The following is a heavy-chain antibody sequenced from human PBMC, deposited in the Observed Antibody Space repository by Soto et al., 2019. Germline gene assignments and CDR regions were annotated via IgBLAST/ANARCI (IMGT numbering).Heavy chain of an antibody. CDR2: IWYDGSNK. J-gene: IGHJ4*02. Sequence: QVQLVESGGGVVQPGRSLRLSCAASGFTFSSYGMHWVRQAPGKGLEWVAVIWYDGSNKYYADSVKGRFTISRDNSKNTLYLQMNSLRAEDTAVYYCARDLSMREYEFDYWGQGTLVTVSP. CDR1: GFTFSSYG. V-gene: IGHV3-33*01. D-gene: IGHD3-3*01. CDR3: ARDLSMREYEFDY.